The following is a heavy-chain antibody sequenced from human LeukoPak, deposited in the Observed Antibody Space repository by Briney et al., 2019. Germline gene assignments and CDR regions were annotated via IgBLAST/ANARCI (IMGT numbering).Heavy chain of an antibody. V-gene: IGHV3-21*01. D-gene: IGHD6-13*01. CDR2: ISSSSSYI. Sequence: GGSLRLSCAASGFTFSSYSMNWVRQAPGKGLEWVSSISSSSSYIYYADLVKGLFTISRDNAKNSLYLQMNSLRAEDTVVYYCARDSPYSSSWYSYYDYWGQGTLVTVSS. J-gene: IGHJ4*02. CDR1: GFTFSSYS. CDR3: ARDSPYSSSWYSYYDY.